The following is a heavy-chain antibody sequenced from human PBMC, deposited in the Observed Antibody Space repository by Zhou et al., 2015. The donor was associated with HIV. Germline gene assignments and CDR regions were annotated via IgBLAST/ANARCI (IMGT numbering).Heavy chain of an antibody. CDR3: ARGIHYGSVHTSSKFDY. Sequence: QVQLVQSGAEVKKPGSSVKVSCKASGGTFSSYAISWVRQAPGQGLEWMGGIIPIFGTANYAQKFQGRVTITADESTSTAYMELSSLRSEDTAVYYCARGIHYGSVHTSSKFDYWGQGTLVTVSS. J-gene: IGHJ4*02. CDR1: GGTFSSYA. V-gene: IGHV1-69*01. D-gene: IGHD3-10*01. CDR2: IIPIFGTA.